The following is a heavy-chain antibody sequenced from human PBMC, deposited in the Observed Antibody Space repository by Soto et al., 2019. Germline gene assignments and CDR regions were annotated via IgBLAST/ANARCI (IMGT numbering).Heavy chain of an antibody. D-gene: IGHD6-13*01. J-gene: IGHJ4*02. CDR3: AKDRVAAAGPFYFDY. CDR2: ISGSGGST. V-gene: IGHV3-23*01. Sequence: SLRLSCSASVFTFSSYAMSWVLQKPVKVLEWVSAISGSGGSTYYADSVKGRFTISRDNSKNTLYLQMNSLRAEDTAVYYCAKDRVAAAGPFYFDYWGQGTLVTVSS. CDR1: VFTFSSYA.